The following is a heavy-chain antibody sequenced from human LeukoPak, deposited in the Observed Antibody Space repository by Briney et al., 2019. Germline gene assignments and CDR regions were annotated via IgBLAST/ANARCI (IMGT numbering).Heavy chain of an antibody. Sequence: SETLSLTCTVSGGSVSSGSYYWSWIRQPPGKGLEWIGYIYYSGSTNYNPSLKSRVTMSVDTSKNQFSLKLSSVTAADTAVYYCARGVYDILTGYYLDYWGQGTLVTVSS. V-gene: IGHV4-61*01. J-gene: IGHJ4*02. CDR3: ARGVYDILTGYYLDY. D-gene: IGHD3-9*01. CDR2: IYYSGST. CDR1: GGSVSSGSYY.